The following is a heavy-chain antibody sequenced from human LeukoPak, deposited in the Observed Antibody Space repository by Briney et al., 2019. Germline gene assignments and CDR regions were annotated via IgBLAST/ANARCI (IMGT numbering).Heavy chain of an antibody. J-gene: IGHJ4*02. CDR2: INSDGSST. D-gene: IGHD3-10*01. CDR1: GSTISNYY. Sequence: GGSLRLSCAVSGSTISNYYMHWVRQAPGKGLVWDSRINSDGSSTTYADSVKGRFTISRDNAKNTLYLQTNSLRAEDTAVYYCARDLWAKDYGSGSYYGYWGQGTLVTVSS. CDR3: ARDLWAKDYGSGSYYGY. V-gene: IGHV3-74*01.